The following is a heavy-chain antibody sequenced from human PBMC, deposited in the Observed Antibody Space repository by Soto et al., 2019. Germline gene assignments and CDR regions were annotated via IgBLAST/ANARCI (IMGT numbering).Heavy chain of an antibody. CDR1: GGSISSSSYY. D-gene: IGHD2-15*01. CDR2: IYYSGST. V-gene: IGHV4-39*02. Sequence: SETLSLTCTVSGGSISSSSYYWGWIRQPPGKGLEWIGSIYYSGSTYYNPSLKSRVTISVDTSKNQFSLKLSSVTAADTAVYYCARDCPGYCSGGSCYGDNWFDPWGQGTLVTVSS. J-gene: IGHJ5*02. CDR3: ARDCPGYCSGGSCYGDNWFDP.